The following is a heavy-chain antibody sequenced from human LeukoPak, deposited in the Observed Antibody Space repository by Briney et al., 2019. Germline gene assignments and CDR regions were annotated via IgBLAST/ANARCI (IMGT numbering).Heavy chain of an antibody. J-gene: IGHJ5*02. Sequence: PSETLSLTCTVSGGSLSSYYWSWIRQPPRKGLEWVGYIYYSGSTNYNPSLKSRVTISVDTSKNQFSLKLSSVTAADTAVYYCARHLPGIAAAGIDPWGQGTLVTVPS. CDR2: IYYSGST. CDR3: ARHLPGIAAAGIDP. V-gene: IGHV4-59*08. D-gene: IGHD6-13*01. CDR1: GGSLSSYY.